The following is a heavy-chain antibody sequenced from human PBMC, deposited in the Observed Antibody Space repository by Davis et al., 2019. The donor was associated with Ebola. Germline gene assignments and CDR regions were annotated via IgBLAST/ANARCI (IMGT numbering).Heavy chain of an antibody. D-gene: IGHD1-26*01. J-gene: IGHJ4*02. CDR1: GYTFTGYY. CDR2: INPNSGGT. Sequence: AASVKVSCKASGYTFTGYYMHWVRQAPGQGLEWMGWINPNSGGTNYAQKFQGRVTMTRNISISIAYMELNSLRSEDTAVYYCARRVGARSGFDYWGQGVPVTVSS. CDR3: ARRVGARSGFDY. V-gene: IGHV1-2*02.